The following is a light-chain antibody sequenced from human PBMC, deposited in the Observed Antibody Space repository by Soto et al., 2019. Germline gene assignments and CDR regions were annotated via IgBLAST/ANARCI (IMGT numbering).Light chain of an antibody. CDR1: QTIGNW. CDR2: NVS. J-gene: IGKJ1*01. Sequence: DIQMTQSPSTLPASVGDRVTINCRASQTIGNWLAWYQQKPGKVPKLLIYNVSSLESGVPSRFSGSGSGTEFTITISSLQPDDFATYYCQQCNFYWTFGQGTKVEIK. V-gene: IGKV1-5*03. CDR3: QQCNFYWT.